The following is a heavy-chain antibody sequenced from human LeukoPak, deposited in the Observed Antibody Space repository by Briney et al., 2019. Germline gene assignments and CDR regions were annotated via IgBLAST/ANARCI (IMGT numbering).Heavy chain of an antibody. V-gene: IGHV4-34*01. Sequence: SETLSLTCAVYGGSFSGYYWSWIRQPPGKGLESIGEINHSGSTNYNPSLKSRVTISVDTSKNQFSLKLSSVTAADTAVYYCARDLPSDSSGYYYGSWVYWGQGTLVTVSS. D-gene: IGHD3-22*01. CDR2: INHSGST. CDR3: ARDLPSDSSGYYYGSWVY. CDR1: GGSFSGYY. J-gene: IGHJ4*02.